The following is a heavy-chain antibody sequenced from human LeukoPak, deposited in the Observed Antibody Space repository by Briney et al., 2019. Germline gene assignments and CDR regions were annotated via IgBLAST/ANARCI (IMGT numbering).Heavy chain of an antibody. CDR3: ARDTDYGDDYFDY. CDR1: GFTFSSYW. D-gene: IGHD4-17*01. CDR2: IKQDGSEK. J-gene: IGHJ4*02. V-gene: IGHV3-7*03. Sequence: GGSLRLSCAASGFTFSSYWMSWVRQAPGKGLEWMANIKQDGSEKYYVDPVKGRFTISRDNAKNSLYLQMNSLRAEDTAVYYCARDTDYGDDYFDYWGQGTLVTVSS.